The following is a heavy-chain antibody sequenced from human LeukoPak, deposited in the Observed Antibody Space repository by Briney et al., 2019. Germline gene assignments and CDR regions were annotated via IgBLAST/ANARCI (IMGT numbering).Heavy chain of an antibody. Sequence: GGSLRLSCAASGFTFSSYGMSWVRQAPGKGLEWVSAISGSGGSTYYADSVKGRFTISRDNAKNSLYLQMNSLRAEDTALYYCARDGYSSSSGDYWGQGTLVTVSS. J-gene: IGHJ4*02. CDR2: ISGSGGST. CDR3: ARDGYSSSSGDY. CDR1: GFTFSSYG. D-gene: IGHD6-6*01. V-gene: IGHV3-23*01.